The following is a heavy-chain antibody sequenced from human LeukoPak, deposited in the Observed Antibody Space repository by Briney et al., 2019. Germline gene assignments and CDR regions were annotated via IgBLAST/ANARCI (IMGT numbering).Heavy chain of an antibody. CDR3: VSYPRSVDTPPFDY. CDR1: GYSFTAQY. CDR2: INPNNGDT. D-gene: IGHD3-16*02. Sequence: ASVKVSCKASGYSFTAQYMHWLRQAPGQGLEWMGWINPNNGDTKYAQSFLGRVIMNRDTSTTTAYMELSSLRSDDTAVYFCVSYPRSVDTPPFDYWGQGTLVTVSS. J-gene: IGHJ4*02. V-gene: IGHV1-2*02.